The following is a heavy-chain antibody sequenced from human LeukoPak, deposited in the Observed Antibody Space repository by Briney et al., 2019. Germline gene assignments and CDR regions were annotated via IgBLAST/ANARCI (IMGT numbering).Heavy chain of an antibody. CDR3: AREQSGIDVSFFDS. V-gene: IGHV3-23*01. Sequence: PGGSLRLSCAASGFTFSSYAMSWVRQAPGKGLEWVSAISGSGGSTYYADSVKGRFTISRDNSKNTVYLEMKSLRPEDTAVYYCAREQSGIDVSFFDSWGQGTLVTVSS. CDR1: GFTFSSYA. J-gene: IGHJ4*02. D-gene: IGHD1-1*01. CDR2: ISGSGGST.